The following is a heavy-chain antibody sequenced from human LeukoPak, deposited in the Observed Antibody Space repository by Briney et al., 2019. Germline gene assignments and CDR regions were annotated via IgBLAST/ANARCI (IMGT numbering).Heavy chain of an antibody. CDR3: ARDFIGESGAGGP. CDR1: GFTFRSYT. D-gene: IGHD3-10*01. CDR2: ISPNGAST. Sequence: GGSLRLSCAGSGFTFRSYTMNWVRQAPGKGLEWASSISPNGASTWHADSVKGRFTISRDNAKNSVHLQMTSLRADDTAVYYCARDFIGESGAGGPWGQGILVTVSS. V-gene: IGHV3-21*01. J-gene: IGHJ5*02.